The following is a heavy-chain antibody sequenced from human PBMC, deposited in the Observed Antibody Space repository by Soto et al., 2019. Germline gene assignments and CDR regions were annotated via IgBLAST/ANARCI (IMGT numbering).Heavy chain of an antibody. D-gene: IGHD1-1*01. Sequence: QVRLQQWGTGLLKSSETLSLTCDVYGGSFSGYYWSWLRQPPGKGLEWIGEINHSGRPNYNPSLKSRVTISVDTSKNQFSLKMTSVTAADTAVYYCATANWSHHYFDPWGQGTLVTVSS. CDR1: GGSFSGYY. J-gene: IGHJ5*02. CDR2: INHSGRP. CDR3: ATANWSHHYFDP. V-gene: IGHV4-34*01.